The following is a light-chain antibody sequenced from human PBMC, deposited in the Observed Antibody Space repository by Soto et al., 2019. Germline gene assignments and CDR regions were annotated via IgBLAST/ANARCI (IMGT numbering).Light chain of an antibody. Sequence: DIQMTQSPSSLSASVGDRVTITCRASQSISDHLNWYQQKPGKAPRLLIYAASTLQVGVPSRFSGSGSGSDFSLTITGLQPEDLATYHCQQSYSMPLTFGRGTKLEIK. V-gene: IGKV1-39*01. CDR3: QQSYSMPLT. CDR2: AAS. CDR1: QSISDH. J-gene: IGKJ2*01.